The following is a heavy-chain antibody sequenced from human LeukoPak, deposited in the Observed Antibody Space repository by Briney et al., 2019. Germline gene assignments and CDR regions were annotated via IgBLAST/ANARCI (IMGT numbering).Heavy chain of an antibody. CDR2: IIPILDIA. Sequence: SVKVSCKASGGTFSSYAISWVRQAPGQGLEWMGRIIPILDIANYAQKFQGRVTITADKSTSTAYMELSSLRSEDTAVYYCARGVVRFRSSTSCYISNWFDPWGQGTLVTVSS. J-gene: IGHJ5*02. D-gene: IGHD2-2*02. CDR3: ARGVVRFRSSTSCYISNWFDP. CDR1: GGTFSSYA. V-gene: IGHV1-69*04.